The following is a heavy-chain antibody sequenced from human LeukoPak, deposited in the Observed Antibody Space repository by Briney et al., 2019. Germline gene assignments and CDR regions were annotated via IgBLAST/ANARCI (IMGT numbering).Heavy chain of an antibody. D-gene: IGHD2-15*01. Sequence: GGSLRLSCAASGFTFSSYAMHWVRQAPGKGLEWVAVISYDGSNKYYADSVKGRFTISRDNSKNTLYLQMNSLRAEDTAVYYCASDFCNGGTCYLFDYWGQGTLVTVSS. CDR1: GFTFSSYA. CDR3: ASDFCNGGTCYLFDY. J-gene: IGHJ4*02. V-gene: IGHV3-30-3*01. CDR2: ISYDGSNK.